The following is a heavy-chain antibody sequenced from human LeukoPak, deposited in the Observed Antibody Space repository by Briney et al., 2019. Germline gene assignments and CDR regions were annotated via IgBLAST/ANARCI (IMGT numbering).Heavy chain of an antibody. CDR2: IRSKTYGGTA. V-gene: IGHV3-49*04. D-gene: IGHD1-26*01. J-gene: IGHJ4*02. Sequence: PGGSLRLSCADSGFMFGEYSISWVRQAPGKGLEWVGFIRSKTYGGTAQYAASVKGRFTISRDDSRSSAYLQMNNLKIEDTAVYFCTSPEGGTYYFDYWGQGTLVTVSS. CDR1: GFMFGEYS. CDR3: TSPEGGTYYFDY.